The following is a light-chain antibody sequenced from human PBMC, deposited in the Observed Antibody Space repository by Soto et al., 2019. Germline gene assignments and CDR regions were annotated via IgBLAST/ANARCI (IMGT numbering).Light chain of an antibody. Sequence: EIVMTQSPATLSVSPGERATLSCRASQSISSDLAWYQQKPGQAPRLLIYDASTRATGIPARLSGSGSGTEFTLTISSLQSEDFAVYYCQQYNYWPPLTFGGGTKVDIK. V-gene: IGKV3-15*01. CDR2: DAS. CDR3: QQYNYWPPLT. J-gene: IGKJ4*01. CDR1: QSISSD.